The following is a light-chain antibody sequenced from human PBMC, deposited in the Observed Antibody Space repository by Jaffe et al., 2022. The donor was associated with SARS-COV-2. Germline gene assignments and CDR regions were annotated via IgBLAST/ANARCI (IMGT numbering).Light chain of an antibody. J-gene: IGLJ3*02. CDR2: GVN. CDR1: SSDVGDYDF. CDR3: SSYTSRRTWV. Sequence: QSALTQPASVSGSPGQSITISCIGTSSDVGDYDFVSWYQQYPGKAPKLMIYGVNKRPSGVSDRFSGAKSGNTASLTISGLQTEDEADYYCSSYTSRRTWVFGGGTKLIVL. V-gene: IGLV2-14*03.